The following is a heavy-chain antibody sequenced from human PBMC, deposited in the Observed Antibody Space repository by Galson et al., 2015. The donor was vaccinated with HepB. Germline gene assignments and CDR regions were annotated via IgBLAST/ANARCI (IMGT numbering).Heavy chain of an antibody. CDR2: IKSKTDGGTT. CDR3: TTDLLLWFGERDI. D-gene: IGHD3-10*01. Sequence: SLRLSCAASGFTFSNARMSWVRQAPGKGLEWVGRIKSKTDGGTTDYAAPVKGRFTISRDDSKNTLYLQMNSLKTEDTAVYYCTTDLLLWFGERDIWGQGTMVTVSS. CDR1: GFTFSNAR. J-gene: IGHJ3*02. V-gene: IGHV3-15*01.